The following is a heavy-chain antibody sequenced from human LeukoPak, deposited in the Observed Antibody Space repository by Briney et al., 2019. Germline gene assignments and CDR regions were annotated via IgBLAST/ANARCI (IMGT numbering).Heavy chain of an antibody. J-gene: IGHJ5*02. CDR3: ARHVGIVVVAATTWFDP. Sequence: SETLSLTCTVSGGSITSSNYYWGWIRQPPGKGLEWIGTIYYSGSTYYNPSLKGRVTISVDASKNQFSLRLTSVTAADTAVYYCARHVGIVVVAATTWFDPWGQGTLVTVSS. D-gene: IGHD2-15*01. CDR2: IYYSGST. V-gene: IGHV4-39*01. CDR1: GGSITSSNYY.